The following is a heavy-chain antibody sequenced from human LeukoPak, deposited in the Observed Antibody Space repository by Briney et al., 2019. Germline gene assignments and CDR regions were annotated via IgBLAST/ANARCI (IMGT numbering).Heavy chain of an antibody. D-gene: IGHD6-19*01. CDR3: AKHRMWLVGLES. CDR2: VHFSGAT. V-gene: IGHV4-39*01. CDR1: GVSISSDNY. Sequence: SETLSLTCVVSGVSISSDNYWGWIRQSPGKGLELIGSVHFSGATHYNPSLKSRVAITLDTSKNQFSLKLNSVTAADTAIYYCAKHRMWLVGLESWGQGTLVTVSS. J-gene: IGHJ1*01.